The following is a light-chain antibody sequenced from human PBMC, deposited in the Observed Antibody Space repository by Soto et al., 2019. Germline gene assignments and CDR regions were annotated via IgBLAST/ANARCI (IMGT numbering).Light chain of an antibody. CDR2: DAS. CDR3: KQYTSYSRT. J-gene: IGKJ1*01. V-gene: IGKV1-5*01. CDR1: QRISNW. Sequence: DIQMTQSPAALSASVGDRVTITCRASQRISNWVAWYQQKPGRAPKLLIYDASSLEGGVPSRFSGSGSGTEFTLTISSLQPDDFATYYCKQYTSYSRTFGQGTRVDIK.